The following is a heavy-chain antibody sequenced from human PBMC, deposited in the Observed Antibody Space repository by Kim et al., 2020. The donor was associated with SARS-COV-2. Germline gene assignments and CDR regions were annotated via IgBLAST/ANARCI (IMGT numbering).Heavy chain of an antibody. J-gene: IGHJ4*02. V-gene: IGHV1-18*01. Sequence: QKLQGRVTMTTDTSTSTAYMELRSLRSDDTAVYYCASYTFTEYGDRDFDYWGQGTLVTVSS. D-gene: IGHD4-17*01. CDR3: ASYTFTEYGDRDFDY.